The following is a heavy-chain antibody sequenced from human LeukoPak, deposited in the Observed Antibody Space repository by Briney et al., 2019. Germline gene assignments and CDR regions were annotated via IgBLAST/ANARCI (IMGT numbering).Heavy chain of an antibody. CDR1: GGSISSYY. J-gene: IGHJ4*02. CDR2: IYTSGST. D-gene: IGHD3-22*01. V-gene: IGHV4-4*07. Sequence: SETLSLTCTVSGGSISSYYWSWIRQPAGKGLEWIGRIYTSGSTNYNPSLKSRVTMSVDTSKNQFSLKLISVTAADTAVYYCARGVHYYDSSGPTKFDYWGQGTLVTVSS. CDR3: ARGVHYYDSSGPTKFDY.